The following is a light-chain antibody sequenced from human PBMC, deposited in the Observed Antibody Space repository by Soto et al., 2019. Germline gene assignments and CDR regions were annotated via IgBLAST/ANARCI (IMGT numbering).Light chain of an antibody. J-gene: IGKJ2*01. V-gene: IGKV1-5*01. Sequence: DIQMTQSPSTLSASVGDRVTITCRASQRISSWLAWYQQKPGKAAKLLIYDASSLESGVPSRFSGSGSGTEFTLTISSLQPDDFATYYCQQYNSYSPTFGQGTKLEIK. CDR1: QRISSW. CDR2: DAS. CDR3: QQYNSYSPT.